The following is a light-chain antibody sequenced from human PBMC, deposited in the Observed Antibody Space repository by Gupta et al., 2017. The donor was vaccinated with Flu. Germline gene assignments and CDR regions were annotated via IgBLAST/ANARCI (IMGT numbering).Light chain of an antibody. CDR3: MQALQTG. V-gene: IGKV2-28*01. Sequence: LPVTPGEPASISCRSSQSLLHSNGYNYLDWYLQKPGQSPQLLIYLGSNRASGVTDRFSGGGSGTDFTLKISRVEDEDVGVYYCMQALQTGFGQGTKLEIK. J-gene: IGKJ2*03. CDR1: QSLLHSNGYNY. CDR2: LGS.